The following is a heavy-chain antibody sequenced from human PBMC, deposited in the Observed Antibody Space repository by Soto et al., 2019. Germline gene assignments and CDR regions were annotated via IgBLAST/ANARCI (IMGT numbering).Heavy chain of an antibody. Sequence: GGSLRLSCAASGFTFSSYGVHWVRQAPGKGLEWEAVISYDGSNKHYADSVKGRFTISRDNSKNTLDLQMNSLRVEDTAVYYCAKDTYYYDRSGYYTYDYWGQGTLVTVSS. CDR3: AKDTYYYDRSGYYTYDY. CDR1: GFTFSSYG. D-gene: IGHD3-22*01. CDR2: ISYDGSNK. J-gene: IGHJ4*02. V-gene: IGHV3-30*18.